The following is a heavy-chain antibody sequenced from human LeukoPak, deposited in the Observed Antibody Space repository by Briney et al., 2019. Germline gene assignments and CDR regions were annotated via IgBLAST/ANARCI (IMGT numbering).Heavy chain of an antibody. J-gene: IGHJ4*02. D-gene: IGHD3-16*01. CDR2: IIPIFGTA. CDR3: ARDREGRGGDYFDY. Sequence: ASVKVSCKASGYTFTSYGISWVRQAPGQGLEWMGGIIPIFGTANYAQKFQGRVTITADESTSTAYMELSGLRSEDTAVYYCARDREGRGGDYFDYWGQGTLVTVSS. V-gene: IGHV1-69*13. CDR1: GYTFTSYG.